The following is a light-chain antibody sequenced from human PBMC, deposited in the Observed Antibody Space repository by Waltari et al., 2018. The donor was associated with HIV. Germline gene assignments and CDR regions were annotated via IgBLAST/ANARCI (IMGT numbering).Light chain of an antibody. J-gene: IGLJ2*01. CDR1: KLEDKY. Sequence: SYDLTQPPSVSVSPGQTASITCSGDKLEDKYTSWYQQKPGQSPVLVIYRDVKRSSGIPERFSGSNSGNTASLTISGTQAMDEADYYCQAWDAGVVFGGGTKLTVL. CDR2: RDV. V-gene: IGLV3-1*01. CDR3: QAWDAGVV.